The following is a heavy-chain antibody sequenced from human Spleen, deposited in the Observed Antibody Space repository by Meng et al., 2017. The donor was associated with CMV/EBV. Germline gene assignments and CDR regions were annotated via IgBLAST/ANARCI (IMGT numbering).Heavy chain of an antibody. Sequence: ASVKVSCKVSGDTLSEFAMHWVRQAPGKGLEWMGGFDPEDGETIYAQKLQGRVTMTTDTSTSTAYMELSSLRSEDTAVYYCARITLSGSYPWGAFDIWGHGTMVTVSS. CDR3: ARITLSGSYPWGAFDI. CDR2: FDPEDGET. CDR1: GDTLSEFA. D-gene: IGHD1-26*01. J-gene: IGHJ3*02. V-gene: IGHV1-24*01.